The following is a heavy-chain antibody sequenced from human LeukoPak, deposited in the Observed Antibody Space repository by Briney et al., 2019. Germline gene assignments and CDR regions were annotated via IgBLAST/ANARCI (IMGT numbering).Heavy chain of an antibody. CDR3: ARSQPDYDFWSGYSTGGYYYYYYMDV. Sequence: VKVSCKASGGTFSSYAIGWVRQAPGQGLEGMGGLIPMFGTANEAQKFQGRVTITTDETTSTAYMELSSLRSEDTAVYSCARSQPDYDFWSGYSTGGYYYYYYMDVWGKGTTVTVSS. J-gene: IGHJ6*03. CDR2: LIPMFGTA. V-gene: IGHV1-69*13. D-gene: IGHD3-3*01. CDR1: GGTFSSYA.